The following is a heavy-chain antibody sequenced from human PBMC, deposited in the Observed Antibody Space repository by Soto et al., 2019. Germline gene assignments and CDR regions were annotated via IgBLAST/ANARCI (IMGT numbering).Heavy chain of an antibody. CDR1: GFAFRSHW. J-gene: IGHJ3*01. V-gene: IGHV3-23*01. CDR2: ISGSGGST. Sequence: GGSLRLSCGASGFAFRSHWMSWVRQAPGKGLEWVSAISGSGGSTYYADSVKGRFTISRDNSKNTLYLQMNSLRAEDTAVYYCARDTSPVDYVAGIYYDALDVWGPGTMVTVSS. CDR3: ARDTSPVDYVAGIYYDALDV. D-gene: IGHD3-10*01.